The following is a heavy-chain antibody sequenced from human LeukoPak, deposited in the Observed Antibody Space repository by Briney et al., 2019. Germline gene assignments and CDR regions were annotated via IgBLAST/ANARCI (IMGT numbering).Heavy chain of an antibody. CDR1: GFIVSINY. CDR2: IYSGRST. CDR3: ARGGGRFQFDS. Sequence: GGSLRLSSAASGFIVSINYMSWVRQAPGKGLEWVSLIYSGRSTYYADSVKGRFTISRDNSQNAVYLQMNSLRAENTAVYYCARGGGRFQFDSGGQGTLVTVSS. J-gene: IGHJ4*02. V-gene: IGHV3-53*01. D-gene: IGHD1-26*01.